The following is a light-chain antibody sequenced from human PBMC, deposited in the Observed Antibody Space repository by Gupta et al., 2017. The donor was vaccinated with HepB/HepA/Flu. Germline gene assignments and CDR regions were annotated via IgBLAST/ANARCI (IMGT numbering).Light chain of an antibody. V-gene: IGLV2-8*01. J-gene: IGLJ1*01. CDR3: SSYAGSINV. Sequence: QSALTQPPPASGSPGQSVTISCTGTSSDVGGYNYVSWYQQHPGKAPKLMIYAVNKRHSGVPDRFSGAKSGNTASLTVSGLQAEDEGDYYCSSYAGSINVFGNGTKVTVL. CDR1: SSDVGGYNY. CDR2: AVN.